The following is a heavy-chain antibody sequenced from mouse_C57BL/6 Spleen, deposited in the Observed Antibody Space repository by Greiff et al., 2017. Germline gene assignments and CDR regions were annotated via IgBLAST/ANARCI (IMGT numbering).Heavy chain of an antibody. V-gene: IGHV5-17*01. CDR3: ARGYWYFDV. J-gene: IGHJ1*03. CDR2: ISSGSSTI. Sequence: EVHLVESGGGLVKPGGSLKLSCAASGFTFSDYGMHWVRQAPEKGLEWVAYISSGSSTIYYADTVKGQVTSSRDNAKNTLFLQMTRLRSEGTAMYYCARGYWYFDVWGTGTTVTVSS. CDR1: GFTFSDYG.